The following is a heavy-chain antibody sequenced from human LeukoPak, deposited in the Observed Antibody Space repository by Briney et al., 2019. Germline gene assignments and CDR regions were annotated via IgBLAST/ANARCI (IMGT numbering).Heavy chain of an antibody. V-gene: IGHV3-48*03. D-gene: IGHD6-25*01. CDR1: GFTFNNFE. J-gene: IGHJ4*02. Sequence: PGGSLRLSCLASGFTFNNFEITWVRHAPGKGLEWVSYISSSGGATYYAESMKGRFTISRDNAKNSVFLQMNGLRPSDTSVYYCARINGQRTSIDYWGQGTLVTVSS. CDR2: ISSSGGAT. CDR3: ARINGQRTSIDY.